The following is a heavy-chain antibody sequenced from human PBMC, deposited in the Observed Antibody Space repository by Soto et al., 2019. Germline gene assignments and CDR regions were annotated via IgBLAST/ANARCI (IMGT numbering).Heavy chain of an antibody. D-gene: IGHD6-19*01. CDR1: GGSISSYY. V-gene: IGHV4-59*01. Sequence: QVQLQESGPGLVKPSETLSLTCTVSGGSISSYYWCWIRQPPRKRLEWIGYIYHSGSTNYNPSLTSRVTISVDTSKNQFSLKLSSVTAADTAVYYCATHRRGSGWNHFDYWGQGTLVTVSS. CDR2: IYHSGST. J-gene: IGHJ4*02. CDR3: ATHRRGSGWNHFDY.